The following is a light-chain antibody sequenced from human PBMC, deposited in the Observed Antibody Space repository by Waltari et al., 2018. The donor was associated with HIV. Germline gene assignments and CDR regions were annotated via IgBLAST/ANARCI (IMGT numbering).Light chain of an antibody. CDR3: QQYDDWTV. CDR2: DTS. V-gene: IGKV3-15*01. Sequence: EAVMTQSPATLSVSPGETATLSCRASHGINNNLAWYQQKPGQAPRLLICDTSARATGIPDRFSGSGSGTEFTLTISSLQSEDFAVYYCQQYDDWTVFGGGTKVDIK. J-gene: IGKJ4*01. CDR1: HGINNN.